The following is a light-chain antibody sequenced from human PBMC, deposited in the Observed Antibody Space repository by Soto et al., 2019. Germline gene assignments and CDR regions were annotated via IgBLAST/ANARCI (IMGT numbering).Light chain of an antibody. CDR2: GAS. Sequence: EIVLTQSPGTLSLSPGERATLSCRASQSVSSSYLAGYKQKPGQAPRLLIYGASSRATGIPDRFSGSGSGTDFTLTISRLEPEDFAVYYCQQYGSSPALTFGGGTKVEIK. J-gene: IGKJ4*01. V-gene: IGKV3-20*01. CDR3: QQYGSSPALT. CDR1: QSVSSSY.